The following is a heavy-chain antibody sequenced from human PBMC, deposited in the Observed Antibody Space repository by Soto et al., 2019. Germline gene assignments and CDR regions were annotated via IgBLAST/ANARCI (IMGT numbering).Heavy chain of an antibody. CDR1: GGSFSGYY. V-gene: IGHV4-34*01. CDR3: ARHDYGDYDEAFDI. J-gene: IGHJ3*02. CDR2: INHSGST. Sequence: ETLSLTCAVYGGSFSGYYWSWIRQPPGKGLEWIGEINHSGSTNYNPSLKSRVTISVDTSKNQFSLKLSSVTAADTAVYYCARHDYGDYDEAFDIWGQGTMVTVSS. D-gene: IGHD4-17*01.